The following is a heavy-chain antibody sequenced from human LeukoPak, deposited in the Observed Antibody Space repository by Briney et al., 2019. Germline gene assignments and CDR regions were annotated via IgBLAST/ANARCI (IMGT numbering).Heavy chain of an antibody. J-gene: IGHJ2*01. Sequence: GGSLRLSCTASGFTFGTYWMSWVRQAPGKGLEWVANIKQDGSDKYYVDSVKGRFTISRDNAKNSLYLQMNSLRAEDTAVYYCAKHLNGDYWYFDLWGRGTLVTVSS. CDR2: IKQDGSDK. D-gene: IGHD4-17*01. CDR1: GFTFGTYW. V-gene: IGHV3-7*05. CDR3: AKHLNGDYWYFDL.